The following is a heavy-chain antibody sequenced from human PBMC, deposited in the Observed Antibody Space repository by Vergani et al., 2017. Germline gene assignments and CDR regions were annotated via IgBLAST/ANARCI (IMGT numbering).Heavy chain of an antibody. D-gene: IGHD4-17*01. J-gene: IGHJ6*03. V-gene: IGHV1-2*02. Sequence: QVQLVQSGAEVKKPGASVKVSCKASGYTFTGYYMHWVRQAPGQGLEWMGWINPNSGGTNYAQKFQGRVTMTRDTSISTAYMELSRLRSDDTAVYYCARCSNNHYYGFYYYYYYMDVWGKGTTVTVSS. CDR2: INPNSGGT. CDR1: GYTFTGYY. CDR3: ARCSNNHYYGFYYYYYYMDV.